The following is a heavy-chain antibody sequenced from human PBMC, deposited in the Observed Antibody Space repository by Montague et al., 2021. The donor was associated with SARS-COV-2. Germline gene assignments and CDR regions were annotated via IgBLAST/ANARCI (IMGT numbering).Heavy chain of an antibody. V-gene: IGHV4-59*02. J-gene: IGHJ5*02. D-gene: IGHD3-3*01. Sequence: SETLSLTCTVSGGSVSSYYWSWIRQSPGKGLQWLGYIYYSGSTDYNPSLKSRVTMSVDTSKNQLSLRLNSVTTADTAVYFCARAGGFYDYWSGYSSSAGFFHPWGQGSLVTVSS. CDR3: ARAGGFYDYWSGYSSSAGFFHP. CDR2: IYYSGST. CDR1: GGSVSSYY.